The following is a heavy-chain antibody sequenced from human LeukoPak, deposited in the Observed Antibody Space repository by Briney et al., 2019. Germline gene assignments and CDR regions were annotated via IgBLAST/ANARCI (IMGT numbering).Heavy chain of an antibody. V-gene: IGHV3-23*01. J-gene: IGHJ5*02. Sequence: GGSLRLSCAASGFTFSSYAMSWVRQAPGKGLEWVSAISGSGGSTYYADSVKGRFTISRDNSKNTLCLQMNSLRAEDTAVYYCAKAFLGATVSWFDPWGQGTLVTVSS. CDR3: AKAFLGATVSWFDP. CDR2: ISGSGGST. CDR1: GFTFSSYA. D-gene: IGHD1-26*01.